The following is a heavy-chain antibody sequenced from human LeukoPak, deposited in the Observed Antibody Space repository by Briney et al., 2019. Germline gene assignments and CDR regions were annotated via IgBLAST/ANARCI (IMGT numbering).Heavy chain of an antibody. CDR2: IKSETDGGTT. CDR1: GFTVSSNY. V-gene: IGHV3-15*01. CDR3: TTGRQD. Sequence: PGGSLRLSCAASGFTVSSNYMSWVRQAPGKGLEWVGRIKSETDGGTTDYAAPVKGRFTISRDDSTNTLYLQMNSLNTEDTAVYYCTTGRQDWGQGTLVTVSS. J-gene: IGHJ4*02.